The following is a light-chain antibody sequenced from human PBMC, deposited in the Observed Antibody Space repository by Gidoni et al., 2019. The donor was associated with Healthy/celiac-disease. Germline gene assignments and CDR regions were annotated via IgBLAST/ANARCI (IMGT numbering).Light chain of an antibody. Sequence: DIVMTQSPDSLAVSLGERATINCKSSQSVLYSSNNKNYLAWYQQKQGQPPKLLIYWASTRESGVPDRFSGSGSGTDFTLTISSLQAEDVAFYYCQQYYSTPPYTFXQXTKLEIK. J-gene: IGKJ2*01. CDR3: QQYYSTPPYT. CDR1: QSVLYSSNNKNY. CDR2: WAS. V-gene: IGKV4-1*01.